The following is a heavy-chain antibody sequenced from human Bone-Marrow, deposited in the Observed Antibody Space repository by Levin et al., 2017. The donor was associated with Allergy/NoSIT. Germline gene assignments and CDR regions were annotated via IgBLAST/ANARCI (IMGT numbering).Heavy chain of an antibody. CDR1: GFTVSSNY. D-gene: IGHD6-19*01. J-gene: IGHJ6*03. CDR2: IYSGGST. CDR3: ARERPGIAVAGTGYYYYYYMDG. V-gene: IGHV3-53*01. Sequence: GGSLRLSCAASGFTVSSNYMSWVRQAPGKGLEWVSVIYSGGSTYYADSVKGRFTISRDNSKNTLYLQMNSLRAEDTAVYYCARERPGIAVAGTGYYYYYYMDGWGKGTTVTVSS.